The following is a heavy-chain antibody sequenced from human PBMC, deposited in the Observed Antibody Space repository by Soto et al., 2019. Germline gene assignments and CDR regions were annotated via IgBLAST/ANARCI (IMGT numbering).Heavy chain of an antibody. CDR2: IQYDGTNE. CDR3: ARGPGSAIYYAWFDP. CDR1: GFTFRNYG. V-gene: IGHV3-30*02. J-gene: IGHJ5*02. Sequence: VQVEESGGGVVHPGGSLRLSCAASGFTFRNYGMHWVRQAPGKGLEWVASIQYDGTNEHYADSVRGRFTISRDNSKNTVYLQMISLRAKDTAVYYCARGPGSAIYYAWFDPWGQGTLVTVSS. D-gene: IGHD3-10*01.